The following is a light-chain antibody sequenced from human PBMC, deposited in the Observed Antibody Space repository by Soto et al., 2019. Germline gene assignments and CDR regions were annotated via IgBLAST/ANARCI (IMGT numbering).Light chain of an antibody. V-gene: IGKV3-15*01. CDR3: QQCSNWPPVYT. CDR1: QSVSSN. J-gene: IGKJ2*01. Sequence: EIVMTQSPATLSVSPGERATLSCRASQSVSSNLAWYQQNPGQAPRLLIYGASTRATGIPARFSGSGSGTEFTLTITSLQSEDFAVYYCQQCSNWPPVYTFGQGTKLEIK. CDR2: GAS.